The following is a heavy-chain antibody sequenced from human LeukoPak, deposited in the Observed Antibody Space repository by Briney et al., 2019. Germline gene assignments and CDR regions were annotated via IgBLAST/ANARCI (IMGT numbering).Heavy chain of an antibody. D-gene: IGHD2-15*01. CDR1: GYTFTSFG. CDR2: IGAYNGDT. CDR3: TRDHCRGDNCPSFDY. J-gene: IGHJ4*02. V-gene: IGHV1-18*04. Sequence: RASVKVSCKPSGYTFTSFGISWVRQAPGQGLEWMGWIGAYNGDTSYAQKFQGRVTMTTDTSTSTAYMDLRSLRSDDTAVYYCTRDHCRGDNCPSFDYWGQGTLVTVSS.